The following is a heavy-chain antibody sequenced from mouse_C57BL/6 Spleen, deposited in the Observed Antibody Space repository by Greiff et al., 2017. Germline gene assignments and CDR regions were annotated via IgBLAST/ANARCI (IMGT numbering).Heavy chain of an antibody. D-gene: IGHD2-1*01. Sequence: EVQVEESGGGLVKPGGSLKLSCAASGFTFSSYAMSWVRQTPEKRLEWVATISDSGSYTYYPDNVKGRFTISRDNAKNTLYMQMSQLKSEDTAMYYCARDRGNPPCDIDYWGQGTTVTVSS. CDR1: GFTFSSYA. CDR2: ISDSGSYT. V-gene: IGHV5-4*01. J-gene: IGHJ4*01. CDR3: ARDRGNPPCDIDY.